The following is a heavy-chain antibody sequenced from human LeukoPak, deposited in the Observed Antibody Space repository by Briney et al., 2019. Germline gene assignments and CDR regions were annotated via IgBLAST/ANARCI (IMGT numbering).Heavy chain of an antibody. Sequence: GGSLRLSCAASGFTFSNYAMSWVRQAPGKGLEWVSAITGSGSGIYYADSMKSRFTISRDNSENTLYLQINSLRAEDTAVYYCAKWGDYDVLTGYYVSDYWGQGALVTVSS. V-gene: IGHV3-23*01. CDR3: AKWGDYDVLTGYYVSDY. CDR2: ITGSGSGI. CDR1: GFTFSNYA. J-gene: IGHJ4*02. D-gene: IGHD3-9*01.